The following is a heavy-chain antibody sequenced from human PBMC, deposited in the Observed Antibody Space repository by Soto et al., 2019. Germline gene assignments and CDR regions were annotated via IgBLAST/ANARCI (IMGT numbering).Heavy chain of an antibody. CDR3: ARDGRGYGSGSYYGGYYYYYDMDV. D-gene: IGHD3-10*01. V-gene: IGHV1-18*01. CDR2: ISAYNGNT. J-gene: IGHJ6*03. Sequence: ASVKVSCKASGYTFTSCGISWVRQAPGQGLEWMGWISAYNGNTNYAQKLQGRVTMTTDTSTSTAYMELRRLRSDDTAVYYCARDGRGYGSGSYYGGYYYYYDMDVWGKGTTVTVSS. CDR1: GYTFTSCG.